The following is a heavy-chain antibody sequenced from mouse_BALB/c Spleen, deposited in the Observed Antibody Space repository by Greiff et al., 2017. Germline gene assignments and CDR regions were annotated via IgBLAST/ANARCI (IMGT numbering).Heavy chain of an antibody. J-gene: IGHJ4*01. Sequence: EVQLVESGGGLVKPGGSLKLSCAASGFTFSDYYMYWVRQTPEKRLEWVATISDGGSYTYYPDSVKGRFTISRDNAKNNLYLLMSSLKSEDTAMYYCARGLYGSYAMDYWGQGTSVTVSS. CDR3: ARGLYGSYAMDY. CDR1: GFTFSDYY. D-gene: IGHD2-2*01. CDR2: ISDGGSYT. V-gene: IGHV5-4*02.